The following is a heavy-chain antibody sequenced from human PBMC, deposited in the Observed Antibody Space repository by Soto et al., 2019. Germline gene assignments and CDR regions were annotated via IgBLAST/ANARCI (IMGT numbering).Heavy chain of an antibody. V-gene: IGHV3-53*01. CDR2: IYSGGST. CDR1: GFIVSSNY. J-gene: IGHJ4*02. D-gene: IGHD5-12*01. Sequence: GGSLRLSCAASGFIVSSNYMTWVRQAPGKGLEWVSIIYSGGSTYYADSVKGRFTISRDNSKNTLYLQMNSLRAEDTAVYYCARGYSGYDNAIDYWGQGXLVTVPS. CDR3: ARGYSGYDNAIDY.